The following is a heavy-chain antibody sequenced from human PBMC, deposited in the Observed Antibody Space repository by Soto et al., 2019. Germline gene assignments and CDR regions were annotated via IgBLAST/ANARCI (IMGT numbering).Heavy chain of an antibody. J-gene: IGHJ6*02. CDR2: ISAYNGNT. D-gene: IGHD5-18*01. V-gene: IGHV1-18*01. CDR1: GYTFTSYG. CDR3: ARCSWIQLWTPSDYYYGMDV. Sequence: ASVKVSCKASGYTFTSYGISWVRQAPGQGLEWMGWISAYNGNTNYAQKLQGRVTMTTDTSTSTAYMELRSLRSDDTAVYYCARCSWIQLWTPSDYYYGMDVWGQGTTVTVSS.